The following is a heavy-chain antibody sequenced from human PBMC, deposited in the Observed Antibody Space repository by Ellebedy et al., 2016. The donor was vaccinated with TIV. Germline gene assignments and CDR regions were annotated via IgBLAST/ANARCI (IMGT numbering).Heavy chain of an antibody. CDR3: ARDPESGALDY. V-gene: IGHV3-7*03. D-gene: IGHD1-14*01. CDR2: IKEDGSEK. CDR1: GLIFSRSW. J-gene: IGHJ4*02. Sequence: GESLKISCAASGLIFSRSWMSWVRRAPGKRLEWVANIKEDGSEKYYVDSVKGRFTISRDNAENSLYLQMNSLRAEDTAVYYCARDPESGALDYWGQGTLVTVSS.